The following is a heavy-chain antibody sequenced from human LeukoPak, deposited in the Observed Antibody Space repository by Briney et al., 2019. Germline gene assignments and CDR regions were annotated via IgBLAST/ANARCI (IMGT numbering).Heavy chain of an antibody. D-gene: IGHD3-9*01. Sequence: GGSLRLSCAASGFTFSSYNMNWVRQAPGKGLEWVSCISTSSIYIYNADSVKGRFTISRDNAKNSLYLQMNSLRAEDTAIYYCARRGILTGIINWGQGTLVTVSS. V-gene: IGHV3-21*01. CDR1: GFTFSSYN. CDR3: ARRGILTGIIN. CDR2: ISTSSIYI. J-gene: IGHJ4*02.